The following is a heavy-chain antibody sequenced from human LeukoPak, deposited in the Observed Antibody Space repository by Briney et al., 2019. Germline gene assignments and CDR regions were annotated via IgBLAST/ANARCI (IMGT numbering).Heavy chain of an antibody. CDR1: GFTFRRYT. V-gene: IGHV3-23*01. CDR3: AKARLSTGWAYNDF. Sequence: GGSLTLSWPASGFTFRRYTMNWVRQAPGKGVEWVSAVVGGGGTTFYADSVKGRFTISRDNSRNTVYLQINRLRADDTAVYYCAKARLSTGWAYNDFWGQGTLVTVSS. D-gene: IGHD1-14*01. CDR2: VVGGGGTT. J-gene: IGHJ4*02.